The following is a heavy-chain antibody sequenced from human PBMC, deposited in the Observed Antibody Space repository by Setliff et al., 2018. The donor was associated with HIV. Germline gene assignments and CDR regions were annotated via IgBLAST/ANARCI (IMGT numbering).Heavy chain of an antibody. J-gene: IGHJ3*02. V-gene: IGHV1-18*01. CDR2: INCYSGKT. CDR1: GYTFSNFG. Sequence: ASVKVSCKSSGYTFSNFGVSWVRQAPGQGLEWLGYINCYSGKTHFSPRLQGRLTKTTDTSTDTVYLELRSLASDDTAIYYCAREAPRYASGAFDMWGLGTMVTIAS. CDR3: AREAPRYASGAFDM. D-gene: IGHD3-10*01.